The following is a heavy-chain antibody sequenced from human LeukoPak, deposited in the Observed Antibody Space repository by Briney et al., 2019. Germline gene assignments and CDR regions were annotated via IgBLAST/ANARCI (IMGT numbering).Heavy chain of an antibody. CDR1: GGSISSSSYY. Sequence: SETLSLTCTVSGGSISSSSYYWGWIRQPPGKGLEWIGSIYYSGSTYYNPSLKSRVTISVDTSKNQFSLKLSSVTAADTAVYYCARERPLNWYFDLWGRGTLVTVSS. CDR2: IYYSGST. J-gene: IGHJ2*01. V-gene: IGHV4-39*07. CDR3: ARERPLNWYFDL. D-gene: IGHD6-6*01.